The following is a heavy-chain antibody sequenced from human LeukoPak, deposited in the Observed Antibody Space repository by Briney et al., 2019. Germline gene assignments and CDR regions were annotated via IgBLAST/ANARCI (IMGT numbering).Heavy chain of an antibody. CDR2: ISGSGGST. V-gene: IGHV3-23*01. CDR3: ASLAESPGIAVAGDDY. CDR1: GFTSSSYA. Sequence: GGSLRLSCAASGFTSSSYAMSWVRQAPGKGLEWVSAISGSGGSTYYADSVKGRFTISRDNSKNTLYLQMNSLRAEDTAVYYCASLAESPGIAVAGDDYWGQGTLVTVSS. J-gene: IGHJ4*02. D-gene: IGHD6-19*01.